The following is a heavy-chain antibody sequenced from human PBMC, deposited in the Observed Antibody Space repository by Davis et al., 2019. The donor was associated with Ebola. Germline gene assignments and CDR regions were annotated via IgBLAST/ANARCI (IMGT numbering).Heavy chain of an antibody. V-gene: IGHV3-11*01. Sequence: GGSLRLSCEASGFTFNDYSMHWVRQAPGKGLEWVSYISSSGSTIYYADSVKGRFTISRDNAKNSLYLQMNSLRAEDTAVYYCARGEWLQDFDYWGQGTLVTVSS. CDR1: GFTFNDYS. CDR2: ISSSGSTI. CDR3: ARGEWLQDFDY. J-gene: IGHJ4*02. D-gene: IGHD5-24*01.